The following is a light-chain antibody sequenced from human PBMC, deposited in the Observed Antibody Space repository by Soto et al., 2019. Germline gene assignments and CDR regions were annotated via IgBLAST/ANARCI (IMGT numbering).Light chain of an antibody. CDR3: CSYAGRNTPHVV. J-gene: IGLJ2*01. CDR2: ADT. CDR1: SSDVGSYNL. Sequence: QSALTQPASVSGSPGQPITISCTGTSSDVGSYNLVSWYQQHPGKAPKLMIYADTKRPSGVSNRFSVSKSGNTASLTISGLQAEDEADYYCCSYAGRNTPHVVFGGGTKLTVL. V-gene: IGLV2-23*01.